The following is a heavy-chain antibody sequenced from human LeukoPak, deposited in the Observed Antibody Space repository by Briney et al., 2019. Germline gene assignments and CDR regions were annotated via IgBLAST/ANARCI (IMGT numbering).Heavy chain of an antibody. CDR3: ARDAPLRFLPNGGLYYGMDV. CDR2: INTNTGNP. V-gene: IGHV7-4-1*02. Sequence: ASVKVSCKASGYTFTSYAMNRVRQSPGQGLGWLGWINTNTGNPTYAQGFTGRFVFSLDTSVSTAYLQISSLKAEDTAVYYCARDAPLRFLPNGGLYYGMDVWGQGTTVTVSS. D-gene: IGHD3-3*01. J-gene: IGHJ6*02. CDR1: GYTFTSYA.